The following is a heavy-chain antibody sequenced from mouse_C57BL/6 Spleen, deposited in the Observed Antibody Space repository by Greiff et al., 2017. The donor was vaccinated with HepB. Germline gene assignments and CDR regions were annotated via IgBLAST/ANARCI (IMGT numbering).Heavy chain of an antibody. CDR3: ARAAVVAPYFDY. J-gene: IGHJ2*01. V-gene: IGHV3-1*01. CDR1: GYSITSGYD. CDR2: ISYSGST. D-gene: IGHD1-1*01. Sequence: VQLQQSGPGMVKPSQSLSLTCTVTGYSITSGYDWHWIRHFPGNKLEWMGYISYSGSTNYNPSLKSRISITHDTSKNHFFLKLNSVTTEDTATYDCARAAVVAPYFDYWGQGTTLTVSS.